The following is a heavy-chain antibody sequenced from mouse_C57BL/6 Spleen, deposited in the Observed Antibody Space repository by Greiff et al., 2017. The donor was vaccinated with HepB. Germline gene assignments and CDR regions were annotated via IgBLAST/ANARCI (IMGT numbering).Heavy chain of an antibody. J-gene: IGHJ2*01. CDR3: ARRGNGLFDY. V-gene: IGHV1-69*01. Sequence: QVQLQQSGAELVMPGASVKLSCKASGYTFTSYWMHWVKQRPGQGLEWIGEIDPSDSYTNYNQKFKGKSTLTVDKSSSTAYMQLSSLTSEDSAVYYCARRGNGLFDYWGQGTTLTVSS. CDR2: IDPSDSYT. D-gene: IGHD1-1*02. CDR1: GYTFTSYW.